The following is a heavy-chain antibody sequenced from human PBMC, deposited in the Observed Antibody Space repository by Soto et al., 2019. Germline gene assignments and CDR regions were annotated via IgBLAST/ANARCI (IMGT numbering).Heavy chain of an antibody. J-gene: IGHJ4*02. V-gene: IGHV3-23*01. Sequence: EVQLLESGGGLVQPGGSLRLSCAASGFTFSTYPMSWVRQAPGKGLEWVSAIGGSGDNTYYADSVKGRFAISRDNSKNTLYLQMGSLRADDTAVYYCAKEAQWLRYFDYWGQGTPVTVSS. D-gene: IGHD6-19*01. CDR2: IGGSGDNT. CDR3: AKEAQWLRYFDY. CDR1: GFTFSTYP.